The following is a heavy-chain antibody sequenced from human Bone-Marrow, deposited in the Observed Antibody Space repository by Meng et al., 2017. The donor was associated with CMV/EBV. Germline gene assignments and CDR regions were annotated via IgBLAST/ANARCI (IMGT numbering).Heavy chain of an antibody. V-gene: IGHV4-34*01. CDR3: ARVSPTRGGDY. CDR1: GGSFSGYY. D-gene: IGHD3-10*01. CDR2: INHSGST. Sequence: GSLRLSCAVYGGSFSGYYWSWIRQPPGKGLEWIGEINHSGSTNYNPSLKSRVTISVDTSKNQFSLKLSSVTAADTAVYYCARVSPTRGGDYWGQGTLVTVSS. J-gene: IGHJ4*02.